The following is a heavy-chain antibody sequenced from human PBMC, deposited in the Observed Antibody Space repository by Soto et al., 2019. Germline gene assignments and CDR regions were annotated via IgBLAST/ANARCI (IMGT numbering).Heavy chain of an antibody. V-gene: IGHV5-51*01. CDR2: IYPGDSDT. J-gene: IGHJ5*02. CDR3: ARHRGDGYSSSWYVIGWFDP. Sequence: GESLKISGKGSGYSFTSYWIGWVRQMPGKGLEWMGIIYPGDSDTRYSPSFQGQVTISADKSISTAYLQWSSLKASDTAMYYCARHRGDGYSSSWYVIGWFDPWGQGTPVPVYS. D-gene: IGHD6-13*01. CDR1: GYSFTSYW.